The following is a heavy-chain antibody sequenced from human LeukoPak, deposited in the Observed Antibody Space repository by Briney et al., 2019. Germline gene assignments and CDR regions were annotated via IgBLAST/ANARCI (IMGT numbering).Heavy chain of an antibody. Sequence: GGSLRLSCAASGFTFSSYSMNWARQAPGKGLGWVSSISSSSSYIYYADSVKGRFTISRDNAKNSLYLQMNSLRAEDTAVYYCARDWLTYYDFWSGYYPYYFDYWGQGTLVTVSS. D-gene: IGHD3-3*01. CDR2: ISSSSSYI. V-gene: IGHV3-21*01. CDR3: ARDWLTYYDFWSGYYPYYFDY. CDR1: GFTFSSYS. J-gene: IGHJ4*02.